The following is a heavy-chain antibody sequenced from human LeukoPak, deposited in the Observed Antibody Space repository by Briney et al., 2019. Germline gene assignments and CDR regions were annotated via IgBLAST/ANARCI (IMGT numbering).Heavy chain of an antibody. Sequence: PGGSLILSCAASGFTFSSYAMSWVRQAPGKGLEWVSAISGSGGSTYYADSVKGPFTISRDNSKNTLYLQMNSVRAEDTAVYYCAKNGGAYCSGGTCYVDYWGQGTLVTVSS. V-gene: IGHV3-23*01. CDR1: GFTFSSYA. D-gene: IGHD2-15*01. CDR2: ISGSGGST. CDR3: AKNGGAYCSGGTCYVDY. J-gene: IGHJ4*02.